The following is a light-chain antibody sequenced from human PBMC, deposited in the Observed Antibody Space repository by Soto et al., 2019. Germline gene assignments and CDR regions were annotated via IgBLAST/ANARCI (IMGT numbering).Light chain of an antibody. Sequence: QSVLTQPPPVSGSPGQSDPIPCTGTNSYVGSYNRVSWYQQPPGTAPKLMIFEVSNRPSGVPDRFSGSKSGNTASLTISGLQAEDEADYYCSSYTTSSTYVFGTGTKVTVL. J-gene: IGLJ1*01. CDR3: SSYTTSSTYV. CDR1: NSYVGSYNR. V-gene: IGLV2-18*02. CDR2: EVS.